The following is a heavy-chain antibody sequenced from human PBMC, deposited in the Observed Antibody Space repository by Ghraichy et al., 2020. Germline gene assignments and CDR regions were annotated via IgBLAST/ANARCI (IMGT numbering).Heavy chain of an antibody. J-gene: IGHJ4*02. V-gene: IGHV1-8*01. CDR1: GYTFTNFD. CDR2: MNPNSGNT. Sequence: ASVKVSCKASGYTFTNFDINWVRQAPGQGLEWMGWMNPNSGNTGYAPRFQGRVTMASDTSTSTAYMELTGLSSEDTAIYYCARRGYCSVSGCYSGAGRFDSWGQGTLVTVSS. CDR3: ARRGYCSVSGCYSGAGRFDS. D-gene: IGHD2-15*01.